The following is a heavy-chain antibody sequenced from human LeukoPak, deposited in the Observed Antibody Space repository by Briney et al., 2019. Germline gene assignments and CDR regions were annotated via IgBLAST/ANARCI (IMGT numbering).Heavy chain of an antibody. CDR3: ARDRLGIAAAGHFYYYYYMDV. CDR1: GFTFSSYA. D-gene: IGHD6-13*01. J-gene: IGHJ6*03. V-gene: IGHV3-23*01. Sequence: GGSLRLSCAASGFTFSSYAMSWVRQAPGKGLEWVSAISSSGGATYYADSVKGRFTISRDNSKNTLYLQMNSLRAEDTAVYYCARDRLGIAAAGHFYYYYYMDVWGKGTTVTISS. CDR2: ISSSGGAT.